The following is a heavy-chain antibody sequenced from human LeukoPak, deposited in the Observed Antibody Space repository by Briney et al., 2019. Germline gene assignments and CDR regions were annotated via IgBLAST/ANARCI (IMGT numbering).Heavy chain of an antibody. CDR3: ARAVVRGVLDY. J-gene: IGHJ4*02. CDR1: GFTFSSYA. CDR2: ISCDGSNK. Sequence: GGSLTLSCSASGFTFSSYAMLWLRQAPGKGLEGLADISCDGSNKYYADSVRGRFTNSRDNSKSTRYLQRNSLRAEDTAVYYCARAVVRGVLDYWGQGTLVTVSS. V-gene: IGHV3-30*04. D-gene: IGHD3-10*02.